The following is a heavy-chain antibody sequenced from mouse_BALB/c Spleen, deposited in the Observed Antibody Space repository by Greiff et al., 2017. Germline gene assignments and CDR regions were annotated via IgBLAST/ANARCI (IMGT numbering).Heavy chain of an antibody. V-gene: IGHV5-12-2*01. J-gene: IGHJ4*01. CDR3: ARGDYAMDY. CDR1: GFTFSSYT. CDR2: ISNGGGST. Sequence: DVMLVESGGGLVQPGGSLKLSCAASGFTFSSYTMSWVRQTPEKRLEWVAYISNGGGSTYYPDTVKGRFTISRDNAKNTLYLQMSSLKSEDTAMYYCARGDYAMDYWGQGTSVTVSS.